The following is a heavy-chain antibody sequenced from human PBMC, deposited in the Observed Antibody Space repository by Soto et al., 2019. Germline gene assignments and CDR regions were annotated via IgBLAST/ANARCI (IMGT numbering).Heavy chain of an antibody. D-gene: IGHD4-17*01. V-gene: IGHV1-18*04. CDR3: ARVERRWYGDYNFDH. CDR2: IDAYNGET. J-gene: IGHJ4*02. CDR1: GYTFTAFW. Sequence: ASVKVSCKASGYTFTAFWIHWVRQAPGQGLEWVGWIDAYNGETKYAQELQGRVTMTTDTSTSTAYMELRSLRSDDTAVYYCARVERRWYGDYNFDHWGQGTLVTVSS.